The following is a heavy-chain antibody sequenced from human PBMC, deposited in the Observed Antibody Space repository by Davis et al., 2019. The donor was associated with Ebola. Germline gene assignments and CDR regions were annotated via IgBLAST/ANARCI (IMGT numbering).Heavy chain of an antibody. CDR2: INWNGAST. J-gene: IGHJ6*02. Sequence: PGGSLRLSCAASGFTFDDHGMSWVRQAPGKGLEWVSGINWNGASTGYADSVKGRFTISRDNAKNSLYLQMNSLRVEDTALYYCARSGGYCRGGTCYLGVSFYYYGMDVWGQGTTVTVSS. D-gene: IGHD2-15*01. V-gene: IGHV3-20*04. CDR1: GFTFDDHG. CDR3: ARSGGYCRGGTCYLGVSFYYYGMDV.